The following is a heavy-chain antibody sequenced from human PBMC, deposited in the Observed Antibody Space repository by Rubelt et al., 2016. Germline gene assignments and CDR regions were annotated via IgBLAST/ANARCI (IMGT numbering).Heavy chain of an antibody. D-gene: IGHD3-16*01. CDR3: VRGGADLYYYGMDV. Sequence: RLSCAASGFTFSSSAMNWVRQAPGKGLEWVSGISGSGGSTYYADSVKGRFTISRDNSKNTLFLQMSSLRVEDTAVYYCVRGGADLYYYGMDVWGQGTTVTVS. V-gene: IGHV3-23*01. CDR2: ISGSGGST. CDR1: GFTFSSSA. J-gene: IGHJ6*02.